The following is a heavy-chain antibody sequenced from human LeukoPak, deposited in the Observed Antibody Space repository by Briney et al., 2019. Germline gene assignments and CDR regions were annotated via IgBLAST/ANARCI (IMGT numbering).Heavy chain of an antibody. D-gene: IGHD2/OR15-2a*01. CDR3: ARHVYDSNPFDY. CDR2: IKPSGGDT. J-gene: IGHJ4*02. Sequence: ASVKVSCKASGYTFLNYWIQWVRQAPGQGLEWMGMIKPSGGDTTYAQKFQGRVTMTRDTSKNQFSLKLSSVTAADTAVYYCARHVYDSNPFDYWGQGTLVTVSS. V-gene: IGHV1-46*01. CDR1: GYTFLNYW.